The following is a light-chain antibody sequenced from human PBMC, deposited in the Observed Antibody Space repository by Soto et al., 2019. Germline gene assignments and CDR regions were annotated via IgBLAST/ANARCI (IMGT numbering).Light chain of an antibody. CDR1: SSDVGGYNY. CDR3: SSYTSSSTYV. J-gene: IGLJ1*01. V-gene: IGLV2-14*01. CDR2: EVS. Sequence: QSSLTQPASVSGSPGQSITISCTGTSSDVGGYNYVSWYQQYPGKATKVMIYEVSNRPSGVSNRFSGSKSGNTASLTISGLQAEDEADYYCSSYTSSSTYVFGTGTKVTVL.